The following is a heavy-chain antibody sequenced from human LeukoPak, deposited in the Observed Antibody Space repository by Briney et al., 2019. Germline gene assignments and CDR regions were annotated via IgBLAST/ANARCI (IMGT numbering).Heavy chain of an antibody. V-gene: IGHV4-59*08. CDR1: GGSISNY. D-gene: IGHD6-19*01. CDR2: IHSGESP. Sequence: SETLSLTCTVSGGSISNYWSWIRQPPGKGLEWIGIIHSGESPYYSPSLESRISISIDASKNQFSLKFNSVTAADTAVYYCARGGGVRTGSGWRPGNWFDPWGQGTLVIVSS. CDR3: ARGGGVRTGSGWRPGNWFDP. J-gene: IGHJ5*02.